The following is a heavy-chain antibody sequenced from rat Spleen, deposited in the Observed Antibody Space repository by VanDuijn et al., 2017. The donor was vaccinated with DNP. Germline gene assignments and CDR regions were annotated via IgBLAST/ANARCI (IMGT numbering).Heavy chain of an antibody. CDR1: GFMFSNYW. CDR2: ISTGGGNT. V-gene: IGHV5S13*01. D-gene: IGHD1-8*01. Sequence: EVQLVESDGGLVQPGRSLKLSCAASGFMFSNYWMTWIRQAPGKGLEWVASISTGGGNTYYRDSVKGRFPISRDNAKNTLYLQMDSLRSEDTATYYCARLSTTVATFDYWGQGVMVTVSS. J-gene: IGHJ2*01. CDR3: ARLSTTVATFDY.